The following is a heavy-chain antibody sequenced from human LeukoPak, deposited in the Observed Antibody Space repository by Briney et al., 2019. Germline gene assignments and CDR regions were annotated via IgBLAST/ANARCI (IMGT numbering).Heavy chain of an antibody. D-gene: IGHD5-12*01. V-gene: IGHV3-21*01. J-gene: IGHJ6*03. Sequence: GGSLRLSCEGSGFTFSSYSMNWVRQAPGKGLEGVASIYSGSSYIYYADSVKGRFTISRDNAKNSLYLQMNSLRAEDTAVYYCARGDVDIVATSTQSAYYYYMDVWGKGTTVTVSS. CDR1: GFTFSSYS. CDR3: ARGDVDIVATSTQSAYYYYMDV. CDR2: IYSGSSYI.